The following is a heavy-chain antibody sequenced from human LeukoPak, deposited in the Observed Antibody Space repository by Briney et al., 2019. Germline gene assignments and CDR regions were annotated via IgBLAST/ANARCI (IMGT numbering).Heavy chain of an antibody. CDR2: INWNGGST. Sequence: GGSLRLSCSASGFSFDDYAMSWVRQAPGKGLEWVSGINWNGGSTGYADSGKGRFTISRDNAKHSLHLQMNSLRAEDTAFYYCARDLYSSGWYGYFDLWGPGTLVTVSS. CDR1: GFSFDDYA. CDR3: ARDLYSSGWYGYFDL. J-gene: IGHJ2*01. D-gene: IGHD6-13*01. V-gene: IGHV3-20*04.